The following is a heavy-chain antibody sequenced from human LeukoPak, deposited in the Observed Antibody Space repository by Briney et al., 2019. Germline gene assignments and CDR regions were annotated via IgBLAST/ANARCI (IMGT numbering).Heavy chain of an antibody. CDR3: ARDRGVRGHDYGDEQSGPFDC. CDR1: GFTFSNYW. Sequence: PGGSLRLSCAASGFTFSNYWMIWVRQAPGKGLEWVGNIKQDGSEKRYADSVRGRFSISRDNAQTSLYLQMNSPRAEDTAVYYCARDRGVRGHDYGDEQSGPFDCWGQGTLVTVSS. J-gene: IGHJ4*02. D-gene: IGHD4-17*01. CDR2: IKQDGSEK. V-gene: IGHV3-7*05.